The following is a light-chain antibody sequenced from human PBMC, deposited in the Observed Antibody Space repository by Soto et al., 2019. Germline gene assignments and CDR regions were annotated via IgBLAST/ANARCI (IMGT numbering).Light chain of an antibody. CDR3: QQYENYWT. V-gene: IGKV1-5*01. CDR1: QPVSSW. CDR2: DAS. Sequence: DIQLTQSPPTLSASVGDRVTITCRASQPVSSWLAWYHQKPGKAPNLLIFDASNLESGFPSRFSGSGSGTEFTLTISSLQPEDFGIYYCQQYENYWTFGQGTKVDIK. J-gene: IGKJ1*01.